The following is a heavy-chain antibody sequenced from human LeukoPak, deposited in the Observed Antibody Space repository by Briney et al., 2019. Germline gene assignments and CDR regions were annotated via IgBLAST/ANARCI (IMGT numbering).Heavy chain of an antibody. D-gene: IGHD3-22*01. CDR2: ISSSGSTI. CDR3: ARDAYYYDSSGYHEY. Sequence: GGSLRLSCAASGFTFSSYAMSWIRQAPGKGLEWVSYISSSGSTIYYADSVKGRFTISRDNAKNSLYLQMNSLRAEDTAVYYCARDAYYYDSSGYHEYWGQGTLVTVSS. CDR1: GFTFSSYA. V-gene: IGHV3-11*04. J-gene: IGHJ4*02.